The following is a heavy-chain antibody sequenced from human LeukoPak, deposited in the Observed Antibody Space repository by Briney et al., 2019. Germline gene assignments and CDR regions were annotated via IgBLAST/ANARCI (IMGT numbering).Heavy chain of an antibody. CDR3: ARVGGTLAFFDR. V-gene: IGHV4-59*12. D-gene: IGHD1-26*01. J-gene: IGHJ4*02. Sequence: SQTLSPTCTVSAGSISTYYWSWLRQPAGKVLEWIAYIHDGGVTSYNPSFKGRVTFSVDSPKTRPSLRLSSLTAFAPALYYCARVGGTLAFFDRWSPGSLVTVHS. CDR1: AGSISTYY. CDR2: IHDGGVT.